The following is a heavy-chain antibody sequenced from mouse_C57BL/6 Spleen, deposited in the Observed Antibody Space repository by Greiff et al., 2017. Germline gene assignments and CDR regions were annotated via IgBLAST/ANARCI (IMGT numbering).Heavy chain of an antibody. CDR2: IHPNSGST. V-gene: IGHV1-64*01. J-gene: IGHJ4*01. CDR1: GYTFTSYW. CDR3: ARSGIYYGNRGYAMDY. Sequence: QVQLQQPGAELVKPGASVKLSCKASGYTFTSYWMHWVKQRPGQGLEWIGMIHPNSGSTNYNEKFKSKATLTVDKSSSTAYMQLSSLTSEDSAVYYCARSGIYYGNRGYAMDYWGQGTSVTVSS. D-gene: IGHD2-1*01.